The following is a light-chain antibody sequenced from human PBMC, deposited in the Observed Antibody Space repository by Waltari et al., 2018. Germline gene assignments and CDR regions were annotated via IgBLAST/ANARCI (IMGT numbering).Light chain of an antibody. Sequence: QSSLTQTASVSGSPGQSLTIPCTGSSSAVGGCNLVLWYRQFPNKTPQLIIYEGARRPSGFSSRFSASKSGNTASLTISGLQAEDEALYFCSSYARSDNSVLFGGGTQLSVL. V-gene: IGLV2-23*01. CDR3: SSYARSDNSVL. CDR1: SSAVGGCNL. J-gene: IGLJ2*01. CDR2: EGA.